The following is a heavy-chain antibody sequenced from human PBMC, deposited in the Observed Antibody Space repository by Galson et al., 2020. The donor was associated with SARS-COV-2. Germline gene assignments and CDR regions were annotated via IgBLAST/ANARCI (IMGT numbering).Heavy chain of an antibody. CDR1: GFTFSSYS. J-gene: IGHJ4*02. D-gene: IGHD1-7*01. CDR3: ARDRGITGTTSGDY. V-gene: IGHV3-21*01. CDR2: ISSSSSYI. Sequence: GGSLRLSCAASGFTFSSYSMNWVRQAPGKGLEWVSSISSSSSYIYYADSVKGRFTISRDNAKNSLYLQMNSLRAEDTAVYYGARDRGITGTTSGDYWGQGTLVTVSS.